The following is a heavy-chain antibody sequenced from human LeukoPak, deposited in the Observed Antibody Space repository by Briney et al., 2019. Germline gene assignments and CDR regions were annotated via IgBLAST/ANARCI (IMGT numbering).Heavy chain of an antibody. CDR2: ISSSGSTI. Sequence: GGSLRLSCADSGFTFSSYEMNWVRQAPGKGLEWVSYISSSGSTIYYADSVKGRFTISRDYTKNSLYLQMNSLRAEDTAVYYCAELGITRIGGVWGKGTTVTISS. V-gene: IGHV3-48*03. D-gene: IGHD3-10*02. J-gene: IGHJ6*04. CDR3: AELGITRIGGV. CDR1: GFTFSSYE.